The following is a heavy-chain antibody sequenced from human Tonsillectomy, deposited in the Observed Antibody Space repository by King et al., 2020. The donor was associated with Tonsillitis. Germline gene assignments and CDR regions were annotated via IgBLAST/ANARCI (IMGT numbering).Heavy chain of an antibody. J-gene: IGHJ4*02. D-gene: IGHD5/OR15-5a*01. CDR2: IYNSGST. V-gene: IGHV4-31*03. Sequence: VQLQESGPGLVKPSQTLSLTCIVSGGSVSSGGYYWTWIRQHPGKGLEWIGYIYNSGSTYYNTSLKSRVTISVDTSKNQFSLKLSSMTAADTAVYFCVRSLVRYGVFDYWGQGTLVTVSS. CDR1: GGSVSSGGYY. CDR3: VRSLVRYGVFDY.